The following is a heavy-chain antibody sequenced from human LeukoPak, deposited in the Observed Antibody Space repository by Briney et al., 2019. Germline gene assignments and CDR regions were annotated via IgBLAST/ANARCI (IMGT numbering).Heavy chain of an antibody. Sequence: SETLSLTCTVSGGSISSYYWSWIRQPPGKGLEWIGHIYYSGSTNYNPSLKSRVTISVDTSKNQFSLKLSSVTAADTAVYYCARDPAGPGTPGAFDIWGQGTMVTVSS. J-gene: IGHJ3*02. CDR2: IYYSGST. CDR3: ARDPAGPGTPGAFDI. V-gene: IGHV4-59*01. CDR1: GGSISSYY. D-gene: IGHD1-1*01.